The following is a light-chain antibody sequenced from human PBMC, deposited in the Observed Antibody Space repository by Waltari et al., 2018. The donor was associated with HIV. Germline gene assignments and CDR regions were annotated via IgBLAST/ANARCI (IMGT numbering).Light chain of an antibody. Sequence: EIVLTQSPATLSLSPGERATLSCRASQSVSNSLAWYQHKPGQAPRLLIYDASNRATGIPARFSGSGSETDFTLTISSLEPEDCAMYYCQQRSNWPPDTFGQGTKLESK. CDR1: QSVSNS. CDR2: DAS. V-gene: IGKV3-11*01. J-gene: IGKJ2*01. CDR3: QQRSNWPPDT.